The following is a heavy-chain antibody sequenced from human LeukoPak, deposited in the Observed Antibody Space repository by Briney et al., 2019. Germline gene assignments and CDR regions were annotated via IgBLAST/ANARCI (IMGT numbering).Heavy chain of an antibody. J-gene: IGHJ1*01. D-gene: IGHD3-22*01. CDR2: IYYSGST. CDR3: ASVSYDTSLQH. CDR1: GGSISSGGYF. V-gene: IGHV4-31*03. Sequence: PSETLSLTYTVSGGSISSGGYFWSWIRQHPGKGLEWIGYIYYSGSTYYNPSLKGRVTIPVDTSKNQFSLRLSSVTAADTAIYYCASVSYDTSLQHWGQGTLVTVSS.